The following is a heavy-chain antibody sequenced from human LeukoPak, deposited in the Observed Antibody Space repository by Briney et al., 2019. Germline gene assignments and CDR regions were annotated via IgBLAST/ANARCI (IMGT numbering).Heavy chain of an antibody. CDR1: GFTFSSYA. V-gene: IGHV3-30*04. J-gene: IGHJ3*02. CDR3: ARDLIADTAMVLDDAFDI. Sequence: YPGRSLRLSCAASGFTFSSYAMHWVRQAPGKGLEWVAVISYDGSNKYYADSVKGRFTISRDNSKNTLYLQMNSLRAEDTAVYYCARDLIADTAMVLDDAFDIWGQGTMVTVSS. D-gene: IGHD5-18*01. CDR2: ISYDGSNK.